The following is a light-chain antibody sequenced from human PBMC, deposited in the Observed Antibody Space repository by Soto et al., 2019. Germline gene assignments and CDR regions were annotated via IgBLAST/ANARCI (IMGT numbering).Light chain of an antibody. Sequence: IEVTQSTSSLSASVGDRATIPCRASQDIRDDLGWYQQKPGKAPKLVIYGVSHLQSGVPSRFSGSEFGTDFSLTISSLQPEDSATYYCLQAYNYPLTFGGGAMVDIK. V-gene: IGKV1-6*01. CDR1: QDIRDD. J-gene: IGKJ4*01. CDR2: GVS. CDR3: LQAYNYPLT.